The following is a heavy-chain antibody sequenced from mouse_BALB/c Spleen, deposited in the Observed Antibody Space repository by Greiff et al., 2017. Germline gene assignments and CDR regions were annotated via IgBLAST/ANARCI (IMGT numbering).Heavy chain of an antibody. CDR1: GYTFTSYT. CDR2: INPSSGYT. J-gene: IGHJ2*01. Sequence: QVQLKQSAAELARPGASVKMSCKASGYTFTSYTMHWVKQRPGQGLEWIGYINPSSGYTEYNQKFKDKTTLTADKSSSTAYMQLSSLTSEDSAVYYCARFMITAAWFDYWGQGTTLTVSS. D-gene: IGHD2-4*01. V-gene: IGHV1-4*02. CDR3: ARFMITAAWFDY.